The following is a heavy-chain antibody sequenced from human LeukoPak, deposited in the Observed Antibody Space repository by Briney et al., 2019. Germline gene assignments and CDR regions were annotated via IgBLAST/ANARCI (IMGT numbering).Heavy chain of an antibody. J-gene: IGHJ4*02. CDR1: GFTFTDHY. CDR2: IGPHSTFT. CDR3: VREGEGPLSKDFDY. D-gene: IGHD2/OR15-2a*01. V-gene: IGHV1-2*02. Sequence: ASMKVSCKSSGFTFTDHYIHWVRQAPGQGLEWMGYIGPHSTFTSSPQEFQGRVTITRDTSMTTAYMELTRLTSDDTAVYYCVREGEGPLSKDFDYWGQGTLVTVSS.